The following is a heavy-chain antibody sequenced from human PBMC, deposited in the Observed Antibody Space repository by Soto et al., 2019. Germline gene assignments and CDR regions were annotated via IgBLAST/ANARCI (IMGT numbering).Heavy chain of an antibody. Sequence: GGSLRLSCAASGFTFSSCAMTWVRQAPGKGLEWVSTLSGNGVSTYYADSVKGRFTISRDISKNTLYLQVNSLRDEDTAVYYCAKHPNYYGSGSYGYFDYWGQGTLVTVSS. CDR2: LSGNGVST. CDR1: GFTFSSCA. CDR3: AKHPNYYGSGSYGYFDY. D-gene: IGHD3-10*01. V-gene: IGHV3-23*01. J-gene: IGHJ4*02.